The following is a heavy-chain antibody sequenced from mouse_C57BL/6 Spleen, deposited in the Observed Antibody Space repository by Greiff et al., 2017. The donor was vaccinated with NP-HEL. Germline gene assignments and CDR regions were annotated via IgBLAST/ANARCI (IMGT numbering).Heavy chain of an antibody. Sequence: EVHLVESGGDLVKPGGSLKLSCAASGFTFTSYGMSWVRQTPDKRLEWVATISSGGSYTYYPDSVKGRFTISRDNAKNTLYLQMSSLKSEDTAMYYCARQEDWYFDVWGTGTTVTVSS. V-gene: IGHV5-6*01. CDR1: GFTFTSYG. CDR3: ARQEDWYFDV. J-gene: IGHJ1*03. CDR2: ISSGGSYT.